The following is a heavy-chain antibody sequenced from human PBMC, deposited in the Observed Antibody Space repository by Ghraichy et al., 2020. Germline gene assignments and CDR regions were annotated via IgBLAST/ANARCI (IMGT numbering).Heavy chain of an antibody. CDR1: EFTFTTYS. J-gene: IGHJ6*02. Sequence: GGSLRLSCAASEFTFTTYSMNWVRQAPGRGLEWVSSITSNGNNIHYADSVRGRFTISRDNARNSLFLQMNSLRAEDTAVYYCARVIFLGKKAPTLNYYYGMDVWGRGTTVTVSS. V-gene: IGHV3-21*06. D-gene: IGHD2-15*01. CDR3: ARVIFLGKKAPTLNYYYGMDV. CDR2: ITSNGNNI.